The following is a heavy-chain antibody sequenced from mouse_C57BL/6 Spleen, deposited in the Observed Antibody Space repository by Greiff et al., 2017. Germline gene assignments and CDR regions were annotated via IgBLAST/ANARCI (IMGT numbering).Heavy chain of an antibody. J-gene: IGHJ3*01. D-gene: IGHD1-1*01. CDR3: ARSGYGSSPFAY. CDR1: GYAFSSSW. Sequence: QVQLQQSGPELVKPGASVKISCKASGYAFSSSWMNWVKQRPGKGLEWIGRIYPGDGDTNYNGKFKGKATLTADKSSSTAYMQLSSLTSADSAVYFCARSGYGSSPFAYWRQGTLVTVSA. CDR2: IYPGDGDT. V-gene: IGHV1-82*01.